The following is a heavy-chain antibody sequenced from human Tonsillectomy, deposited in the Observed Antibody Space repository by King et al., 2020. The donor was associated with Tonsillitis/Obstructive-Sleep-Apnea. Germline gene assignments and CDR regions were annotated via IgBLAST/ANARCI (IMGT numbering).Heavy chain of an antibody. J-gene: IGHJ1*01. V-gene: IGHV3-9*01. CDR3: AKDLSLWVRAVMKRFQP. D-gene: IGHD3-10*01. CDR1: GFNFDDYA. Sequence: QLVQSGGGLIQPGRSLRLSCAVSGFNFDDYAMHWVRQTPGKGLEWGSGISWNSDSIGYGDSVKGRFTISRDNAKKSLYLQMNRLRVEDTALYYCAKDLSLWVRAVMKRFQPWGQGTLVTVSS. CDR2: ISWNSDSI.